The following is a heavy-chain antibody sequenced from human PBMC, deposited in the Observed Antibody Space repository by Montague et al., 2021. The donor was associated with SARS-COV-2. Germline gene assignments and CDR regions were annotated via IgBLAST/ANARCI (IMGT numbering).Heavy chain of an antibody. Sequence: SETLSLTCSVSGYSITRVFWGWLRQPPGKGLEWIGHLHHSGSTNFNASLKSRLTMSPDTSKNQFSLQLSSVTAADTAVYYCARLYLGFNGKTYFFDAWGQGILVTVSS. V-gene: IGHV4-59*01. CDR3: ARLYLGFNGKTYFFDA. CDR1: GYSITRVF. D-gene: IGHD2-8*01. J-gene: IGHJ4*02. CDR2: LHHSGST.